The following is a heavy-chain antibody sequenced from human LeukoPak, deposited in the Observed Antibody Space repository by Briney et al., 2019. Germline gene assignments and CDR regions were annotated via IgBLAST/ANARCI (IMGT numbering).Heavy chain of an antibody. CDR2: ISSSGSTI. D-gene: IGHD3-9*01. V-gene: IGHV3-48*04. CDR3: ARGYYDILTGYEHYYYYYYMDV. J-gene: IGHJ6*03. Sequence: GGSLRLSCAASGFTFSRYSMNWVRQAPGKGLEWVSYISSSGSTIYYADSVKGRFTISRDNAKNSLYLQMNSLRAEDTAVYYCARGYYDILTGYEHYYYYYYMDVWGKGTTVTVSS. CDR1: GFTFSRYS.